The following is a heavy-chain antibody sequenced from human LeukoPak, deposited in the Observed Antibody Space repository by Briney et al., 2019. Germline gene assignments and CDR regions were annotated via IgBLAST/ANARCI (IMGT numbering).Heavy chain of an antibody. CDR3: ARDRNYYDSSGYYRYVDY. Sequence: GGSLRLSCAASGFTFSGYSMNWVRLAPGKGLEWVSYIGGSSGTIDYTDSVKGRFTISRDNAKNSLYLQMNSLRAEDTAVYYCARDRNYYDSSGYYRYVDYWGQGTLVTVSS. D-gene: IGHD3-22*01. V-gene: IGHV3-48*01. CDR1: GFTFSGYS. J-gene: IGHJ4*02. CDR2: IGGSSGTI.